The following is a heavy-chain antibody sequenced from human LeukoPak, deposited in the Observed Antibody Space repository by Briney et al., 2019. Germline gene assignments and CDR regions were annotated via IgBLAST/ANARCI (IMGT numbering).Heavy chain of an antibody. D-gene: IGHD3-16*01. Sequence: PGGSLRLSCAASGFTFSSYGMHWVRQAPGKGLEWVAFIRYDGSNKYYADSVKGRFTISRDNSKNTLYLQMNSLRAEDTAVYYCWKSPRLDSGRSPLGYFQHWGHASLVTVFS. CDR2: IRYDGSNK. J-gene: IGHJ1*01. V-gene: IGHV3-30*02. CDR1: GFTFSSYG. CDR3: WKSPRLDSGRSPLGYFQH.